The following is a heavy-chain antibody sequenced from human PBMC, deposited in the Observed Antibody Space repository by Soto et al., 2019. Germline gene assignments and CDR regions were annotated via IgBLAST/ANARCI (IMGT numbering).Heavy chain of an antibody. J-gene: IGHJ5*02. CDR1: GGSISSGGYY. CDR3: ARGVLGHCSSTSCGNWFDP. V-gene: IGHV4-31*03. Sequence: TVSGGSISSGGYYWSWIRQHPRKGLEWIGYIYYSGSTYYNPSLKSRVTISVDTSKNQFSLKLSSVTAADTAVYYCARGVLGHCSSTSCGNWFDPWGQGTLVTVSS. D-gene: IGHD2-2*01. CDR2: IYYSGST.